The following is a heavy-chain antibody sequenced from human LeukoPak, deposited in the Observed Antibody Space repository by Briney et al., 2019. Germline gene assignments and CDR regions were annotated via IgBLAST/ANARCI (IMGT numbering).Heavy chain of an antibody. Sequence: PGGSLRLSCAASEFIVSSNYMSWVRQAPGKGLEWVSVIYSGGSTYYADSVKGRFTISRDSSKNTLYLQMNSLRVEDTAVYYCASPPLIRQGLAYFEYWGQGTLVTVSS. J-gene: IGHJ4*02. CDR1: EFIVSSNY. V-gene: IGHV3-53*01. D-gene: IGHD3-16*01. CDR3: ASPPLIRQGLAYFEY. CDR2: IYSGGST.